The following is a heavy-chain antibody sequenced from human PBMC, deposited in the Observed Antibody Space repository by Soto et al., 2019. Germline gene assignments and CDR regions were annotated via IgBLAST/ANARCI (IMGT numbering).Heavy chain of an antibody. CDR2: ISYDGSNK. D-gene: IGHD6-19*01. Sequence: PGGSLRLSCAASGFTFSSYGMHWVRQAPGKGLEWVAVISYDGSNKYYADSVKGRFTISRDNSKNTLYLQMNSLRAEDTAVYYCAKDPLYSSGWHDYWGQGTLVTVSS. CDR1: GFTFSSYG. V-gene: IGHV3-30*18. J-gene: IGHJ4*02. CDR3: AKDPLYSSGWHDY.